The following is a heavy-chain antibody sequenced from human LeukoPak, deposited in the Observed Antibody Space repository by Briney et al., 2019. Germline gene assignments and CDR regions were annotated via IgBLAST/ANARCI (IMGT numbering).Heavy chain of an antibody. J-gene: IGHJ4*02. CDR3: ARDPTLTTGFDY. CDR2: ISSSSSYI. V-gene: IGHV3-21*01. CDR1: GFTFSSYS. D-gene: IGHD4-17*01. Sequence: GGSLRLSCAASGFTFSSYSMNWVRQAPGKGLEWVSSISSSSSYIYYADSVKGRFTISRDNAKNSLYLQMNSLRAEDTAVYYCARDPTLTTGFDYWGQGTLVTVSS.